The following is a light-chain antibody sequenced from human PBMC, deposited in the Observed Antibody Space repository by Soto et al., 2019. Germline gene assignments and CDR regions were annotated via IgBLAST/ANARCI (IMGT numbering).Light chain of an antibody. V-gene: IGKV2-30*01. CDR2: TVS. J-gene: IGKJ2*01. CDR1: ESLVYSNGETY. CDR3: MQGTHWTPYT. Sequence: DVVMTQSPLSLPVTLGQPASISCRSSESLVYSNGETYLDWFQQRPGQSPRRLIYTVSNRDSGVPDRFSGSGSGTDFTLKISRVEAEDVGIYYCMQGTHWTPYTFGQGTRLEIK.